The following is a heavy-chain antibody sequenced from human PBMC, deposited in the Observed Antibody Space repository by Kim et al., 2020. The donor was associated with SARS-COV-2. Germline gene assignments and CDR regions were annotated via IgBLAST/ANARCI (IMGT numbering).Heavy chain of an antibody. CDR2: IYYSGST. V-gene: IGHV4-31*03. J-gene: IGHJ5*02. D-gene: IGHD5-18*01. CDR1: GGSISSGGYY. CDR3: ARESDNYGFDTPNNWFDP. Sequence: SETLSLTCTVSGGSISSGGYYWSWIRQHPGKGLEWIGYIYYSGSTYYNPSLKSRVTISVDTSKNQFSLKLSSVTAADTAVYYCARESDNYGFDTPNNWFDPWGQGTLVTVSS.